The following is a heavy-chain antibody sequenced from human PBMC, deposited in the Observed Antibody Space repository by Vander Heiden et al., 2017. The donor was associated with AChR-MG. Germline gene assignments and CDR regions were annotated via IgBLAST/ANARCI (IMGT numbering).Heavy chain of an antibody. CDR3: VQDVGGHNICGNYRYGNHLGN. J-gene: IGHJ4*02. Sequence: QVQLVESGGGVVQPGASLRLSWPASGFPFTSSAMHWVRQAPGSGLECVALISYDGSNKYYGDSVPGRCTSSRDNSKNTVYLQMNTLRVEDTAAYYCVQDVGGHNICGNYRYGNHLGNWGLVSLVTVTS. V-gene: IGHV3-30*18. D-gene: IGHD3-16*02. CDR2: ISYDGSNK. CDR1: GFPFTSSA.